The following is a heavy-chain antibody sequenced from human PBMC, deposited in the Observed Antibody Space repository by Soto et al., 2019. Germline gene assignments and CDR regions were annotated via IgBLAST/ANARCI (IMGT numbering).Heavy chain of an antibody. CDR3: ATTPTPVSASRFDY. V-gene: IGHV3-48*03. CDR1: GFTFSSYE. J-gene: IGHJ4*02. D-gene: IGHD6-19*01. CDR2: ISSSGSTI. Sequence: PGGSLRLSCAASGFTFSSYEMNWVRQAPGKGLEWVSYISSSGSTIYYADSVKGRFTISRDNAKNSLYLQMNSLRADDTAVYYCATTPTPVSASRFDYWGQGTLVTVSS.